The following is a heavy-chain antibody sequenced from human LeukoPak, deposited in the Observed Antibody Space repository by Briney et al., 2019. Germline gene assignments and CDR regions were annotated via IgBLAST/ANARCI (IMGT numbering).Heavy chain of an antibody. Sequence: GESLKISCKGSGYSFTSYWIGWVRQMPGKGLEWMGIIYPGDSDTRYSPSFQGQVTISADKSISTAYLQWSSLKASATAMYSGARQYYDSSGYHLYFGTWGQGTLGTVS. CDR3: ARQYYDSSGYHLYFGT. CDR2: IYPGDSDT. V-gene: IGHV5-51*01. D-gene: IGHD3-22*01. J-gene: IGHJ4*02. CDR1: GYSFTSYW.